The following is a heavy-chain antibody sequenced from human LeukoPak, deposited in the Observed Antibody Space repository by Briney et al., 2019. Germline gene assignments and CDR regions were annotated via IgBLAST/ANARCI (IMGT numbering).Heavy chain of an antibody. CDR3: ARDLSGYCTSGTCYAFDI. D-gene: IGHD2-15*01. J-gene: IGHJ3*02. V-gene: IGHV3-53*01. CDR1: EFSVSSNY. Sequence: PGGSLRLSCAASEFSVSSNYMNWVRQAPGKGLEWVSVIYTDGNTYYADSVKGRFTISRDKPKNTMYLQMNSLRAEDTALYYCARDLSGYCTSGTCYAFDIWGQGTMVTVSS. CDR2: IYTDGNT.